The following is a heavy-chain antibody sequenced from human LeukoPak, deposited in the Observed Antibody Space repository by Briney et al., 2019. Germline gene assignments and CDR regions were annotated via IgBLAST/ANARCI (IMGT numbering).Heavy chain of an antibody. V-gene: IGHV1-8*03. D-gene: IGHD6-19*01. CDR1: GYTFTTYD. Sequence: ASVKVSCKTSGYTFTTYDINWVRQATGQGLEWMGWMNPNSGYTGYAQRFQGRVTITRDISISTAYMELSSLRSEDTAVYYCARVAGSIDYWGQGTLVTVSS. CDR3: ARVAGSIDY. J-gene: IGHJ4*02. CDR2: MNPNSGYT.